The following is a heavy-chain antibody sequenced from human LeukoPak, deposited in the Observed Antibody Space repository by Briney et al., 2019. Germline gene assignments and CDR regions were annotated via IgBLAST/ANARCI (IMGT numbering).Heavy chain of an antibody. CDR1: GGSISSGSYY. CDR3: ARDPDYYDSSGSGGSYGMDV. D-gene: IGHD3-22*01. V-gene: IGHV4-61*02. CDR2: IYTSGST. J-gene: IGHJ6*02. Sequence: PSQTLSLTCTVSGGSISSGSYYWSWIRQPAGKGLEWIGRIYTSGSTNHNPSLKSRVTISVDTSKNQFSLKLSSVTAADTAVYYCARDPDYYDSSGSGGSYGMDVWGQGTTVTVSS.